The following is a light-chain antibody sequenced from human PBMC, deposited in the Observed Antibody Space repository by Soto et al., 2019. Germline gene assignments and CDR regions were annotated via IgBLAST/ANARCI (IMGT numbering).Light chain of an antibody. J-gene: IGKJ5*01. V-gene: IGKV1-9*01. CDR3: KQLNTFPVT. Sequence: DIQLTQSPSFLSASVGDRVTITCRASQGISSYLAWYQQTPGKAPKLLIYASSTLQSGVPSRFSGSGSGTEFTLTISILQPEDFATYYCKQLNTFPVTFGQGTRLDI. CDR2: ASS. CDR1: QGISSY.